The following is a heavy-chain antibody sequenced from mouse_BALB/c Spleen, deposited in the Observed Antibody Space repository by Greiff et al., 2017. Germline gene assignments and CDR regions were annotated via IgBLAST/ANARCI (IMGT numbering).Heavy chain of an antibody. CDR1: GFNIKDTY. Sequence: VQLQQSGAELVKPGASLKLSCTASGFNIKDTYMHWVKQRPEQGLEWIGRIDPANGNTKYDPKFQGKATITADTSSNTAYLQLSSLTSEDTAVYYCARDDYVDYWGQGTTLTVSS. D-gene: IGHD2-3*01. CDR3: ARDDYVDY. V-gene: IGHV14-3*02. J-gene: IGHJ2*01. CDR2: IDPANGNT.